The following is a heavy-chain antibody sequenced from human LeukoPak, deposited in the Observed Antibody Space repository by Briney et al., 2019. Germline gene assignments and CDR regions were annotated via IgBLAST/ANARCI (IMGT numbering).Heavy chain of an antibody. D-gene: IGHD3-9*01. CDR2: IKQDGSEK. CDR1: GFTVSSYW. V-gene: IGHV3-7*01. J-gene: IGHJ6*02. CDR3: ARDREGLRYFDSLLSPLPGMDV. Sequence: GGSLRLSCAASGFTVSSYWMRWVRQAGGKGREWVANIKQDGSEKSYVDSVKCRFTISRDNAKNSLYLQMNSLRAEDTAVYYCARDREGLRYFDSLLSPLPGMDVWGQGTTVTVSS.